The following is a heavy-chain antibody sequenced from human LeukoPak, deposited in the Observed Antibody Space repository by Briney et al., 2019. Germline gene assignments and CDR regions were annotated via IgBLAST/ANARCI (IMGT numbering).Heavy chain of an antibody. Sequence: PGGSLRLSCAASGFTFSSYWMHWVRQAPGKGLVWVSRINSDGSSTSYADSVKGRFTISRDNAKNTLYLQMNSLRAEDTAVYYCARTYCSGGSCYPIIHWGQGTLVTVSS. V-gene: IGHV3-74*01. CDR3: ARTYCSGGSCYPIIH. J-gene: IGHJ4*02. D-gene: IGHD2-15*01. CDR2: INSDGSST. CDR1: GFTFSSYW.